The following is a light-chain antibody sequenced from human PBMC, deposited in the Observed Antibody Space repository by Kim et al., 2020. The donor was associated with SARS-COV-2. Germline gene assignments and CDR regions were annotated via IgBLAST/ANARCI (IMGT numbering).Light chain of an antibody. CDR3: QQYNNWPRT. Sequence: EIVMAQSPATLSVSPGERATLSCRASQSVNNNLAWYQQKPGQAPRILIYGASTRATGIPVRFSGSGSGTEFTLAISSLQSEDFAVYYCQQYNNWPRTFGQGTKVEIK. CDR1: QSVNNN. J-gene: IGKJ1*01. CDR2: GAS. V-gene: IGKV3-15*01.